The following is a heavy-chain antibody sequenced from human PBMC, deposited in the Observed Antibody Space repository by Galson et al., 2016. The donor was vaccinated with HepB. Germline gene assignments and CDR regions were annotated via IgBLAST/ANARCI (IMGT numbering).Heavy chain of an antibody. CDR2: ISTYNDEK. Sequence: SVKVSCKASGYIFTNFGVNWVRQAPGQGLEWMAWISTYNDEKSYAQKFQGRVTLTTDTSTSTVNMELRSLKSDDTAVYYCARDGDDILTGFPLSFNWLDPWGQGTLVTVSS. CDR1: GYIFTNFG. CDR3: ARDGDDILTGFPLSFNWLDP. D-gene: IGHD3-9*01. V-gene: IGHV1-18*04. J-gene: IGHJ5*02.